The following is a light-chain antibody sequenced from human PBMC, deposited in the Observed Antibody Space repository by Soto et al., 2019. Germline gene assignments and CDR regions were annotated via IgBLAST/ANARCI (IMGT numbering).Light chain of an antibody. Sequence: EIVMTQSPATLSVCPGERATVSCRASQSVSRNLAWFQQRPGQAPRLLIYGASTRASGIPARFSGSGSGTEFPITISSMHAEDVAVYYWQQDNNCKTFGPGTKVEIK. V-gene: IGKV3-15*01. J-gene: IGKJ1*01. CDR3: QQDNNCKT. CDR1: QSVSRN. CDR2: GAS.